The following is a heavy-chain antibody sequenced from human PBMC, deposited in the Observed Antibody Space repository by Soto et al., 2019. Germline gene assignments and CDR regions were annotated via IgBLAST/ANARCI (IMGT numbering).Heavy chain of an antibody. CDR2: VSFGGSLK. CDR3: ARDGPSSLTSYFDY. D-gene: IGHD2-2*01. CDR1: EVIVSNSA. J-gene: IGHJ4*02. V-gene: IGHV3-30*04. Sequence: SLTISCVASEVIVSNSAMHLVHQAPGKGLEWVAVVSFGGSLKYYADSVEGRFTISRDSSKNTLYLQMNSLRPEDTAVYYCARDGPSSLTSYFDYWGQGTLVTVSS.